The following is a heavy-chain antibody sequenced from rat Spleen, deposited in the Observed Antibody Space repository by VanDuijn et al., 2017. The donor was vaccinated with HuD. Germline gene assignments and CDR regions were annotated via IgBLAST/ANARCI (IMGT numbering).Heavy chain of an antibody. D-gene: IGHD1-11*01. CDR3: VRPYGY. CDR1: GFTFSDYY. CDR2: INYECSST. V-gene: IGHV5-22*01. J-gene: IGHJ2*01. Sequence: EVQLVESGGDLVQPGRTLLLSCAASGFTFSDYYMAWVRQAPKKGLEWVSSINYECSSTYYGDSVKGRFTISRDNAKSTLYLQMTSLRSEDTATYYCVRPYGYWGQGVMVTVSS.